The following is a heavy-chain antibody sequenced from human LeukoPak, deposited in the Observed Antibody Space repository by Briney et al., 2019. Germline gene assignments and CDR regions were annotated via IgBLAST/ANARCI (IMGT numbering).Heavy chain of an antibody. V-gene: IGHV3-48*02. Sequence: GGSLRLSCAASGFTFSSYSMNWVRQAPGKGLEWVSYISSSSSTTYYADSVKGRFTISRDNAKNSLYLQMNSLRDEDTAVYYCARDKGGILTGYRFAFDYWGQGTLVTVSS. D-gene: IGHD3-9*01. CDR2: ISSSSSTT. J-gene: IGHJ4*02. CDR1: GFTFSSYS. CDR3: ARDKGGILTGYRFAFDY.